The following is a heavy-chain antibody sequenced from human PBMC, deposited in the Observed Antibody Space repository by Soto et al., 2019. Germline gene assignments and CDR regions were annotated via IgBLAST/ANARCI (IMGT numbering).Heavy chain of an antibody. CDR2: ISYDGSNK. CDR3: AKAFWKTSPDRDAFDI. Sequence: QVQLVESGGGVVQPGRSLRLSCAASGFTFSSYGMHWVRQAPGKGLAWVAVISYDGSNKYYADSVKGRFTISRDNSKNTLYLQMNSLRAEDTAVYYCAKAFWKTSPDRDAFDIWGQGTMVTGSS. D-gene: IGHD1-1*01. CDR1: GFTFSSYG. V-gene: IGHV3-30*18. J-gene: IGHJ3*02.